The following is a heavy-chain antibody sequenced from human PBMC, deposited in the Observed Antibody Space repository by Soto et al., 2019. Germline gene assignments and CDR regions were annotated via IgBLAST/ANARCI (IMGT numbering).Heavy chain of an antibody. J-gene: IGHJ4*02. Sequence: EVQLVESGGGLVKPGESLRLSCAASGFTFNIYSVNWVRQTPGKGLEWVSYMSSSSSDIYYADSVRGRFTISRDNAKNSLYLQRNSLRAEDTAMYYCATTCDSASCYGSDYWGQGVLVTVSS. CDR2: MSSSSSDI. CDR1: GFTFNIYS. V-gene: IGHV3-21*01. D-gene: IGHD2-2*01. CDR3: ATTCDSASCYGSDY.